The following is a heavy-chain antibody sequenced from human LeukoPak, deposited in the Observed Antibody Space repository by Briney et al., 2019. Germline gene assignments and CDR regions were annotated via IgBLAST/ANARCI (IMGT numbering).Heavy chain of an antibody. D-gene: IGHD6-19*01. CDR3: ARDSLGQQWLFYFDY. J-gene: IGHJ4*02. CDR1: GGTFSSYA. V-gene: IGHV1-69*06. CDR2: IIPIFGTA. Sequence: SVKVSCKASGGTFSSYAISWVRQAPGQGLEWMGGIIPIFGTANYAQKFQGRVTVTADKSTSTAYMELSSLRSEDTAVYYCARDSLGQQWLFYFDYWGQGTLVTVSS.